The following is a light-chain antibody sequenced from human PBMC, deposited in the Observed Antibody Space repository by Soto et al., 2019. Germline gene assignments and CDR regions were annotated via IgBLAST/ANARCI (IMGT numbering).Light chain of an antibody. Sequence: QSALTQPASVSGSPGQSITISCTGTSSDVGGYNHVSWYQHHPGKAPKRIIYEVTKRPSGVSNRFSGSKSGDTASLTISGLQAEDEADYYCSSHTASTTRIFVTGTKLTVL. CDR3: SSHTASTTRI. CDR1: SSDVGGYNH. V-gene: IGLV2-14*01. CDR2: EVT. J-gene: IGLJ1*01.